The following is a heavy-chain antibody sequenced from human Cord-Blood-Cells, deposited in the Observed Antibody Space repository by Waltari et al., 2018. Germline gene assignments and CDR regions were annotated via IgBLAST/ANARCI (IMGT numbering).Heavy chain of an antibody. D-gene: IGHD1-26*01. J-gene: IGHJ4*02. CDR3: ARDTSGSFDY. CDR1: GYTFTGYS. CDR2: INPNSGGT. V-gene: IGHV1-2*02. Sequence: VQLVQSGAEVKKHEASLNVSCQASGYTFTGYSLHWVRQAPGQGLEWMGWINPNSGGTNYAQKFQGRVTMTRDTSISTAYMELSRLRSDDTAVYYCARDTSGSFDYWGQGTLVTVSS.